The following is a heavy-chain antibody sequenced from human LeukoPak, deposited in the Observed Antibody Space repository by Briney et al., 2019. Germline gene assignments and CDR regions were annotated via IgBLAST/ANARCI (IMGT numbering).Heavy chain of an antibody. Sequence: GASVKASCKASGYTFTDYYMHWVRQAPGQGLEWMGWINPNNGGRIYAQKFQGRVAMTRDTSISTAYMELRSLRSDGTAVYYCARIKIDYAPITLRPIYYFDYWGQGTLVTVSS. D-gene: IGHD3-16*01. V-gene: IGHV1-2*02. J-gene: IGHJ4*02. CDR1: GYTFTDYY. CDR2: INPNNGGR. CDR3: ARIKIDYAPITLRPIYYFDY.